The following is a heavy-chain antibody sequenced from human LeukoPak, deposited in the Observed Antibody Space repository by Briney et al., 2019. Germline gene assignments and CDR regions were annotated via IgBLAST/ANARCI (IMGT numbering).Heavy chain of an antibody. CDR3: ARDRQQLVLSGWFDP. CDR2: INPSGGST. CDR1: GYTFTSYY. D-gene: IGHD6-13*01. J-gene: IGHJ5*02. V-gene: IGHV1-46*01. Sequence: ASVKVSCKASGYTFTSYYMHWVRQAPGQGLEWMGIINPSGGSTTYAQKFQGRVTITADESTSTAYMELSSLRSEDTAVYYCARDRQQLVLSGWFDPWGQGTLVTVSS.